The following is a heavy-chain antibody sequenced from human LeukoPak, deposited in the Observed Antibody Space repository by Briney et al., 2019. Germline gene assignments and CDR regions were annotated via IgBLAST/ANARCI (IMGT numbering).Heavy chain of an antibody. V-gene: IGHV1-18*01. Sequence: ASVKVSCKASGYTFTSYGISWVRQAPGQGLEWMGWISAYNGNTNYAQKLQGQVTISADKSITTAYLQWSSLKASDTAVYYCAIGGDSTTSCYRCFNYWGQGTLVTVSS. CDR3: AIGGDSTTSCYRCFNY. D-gene: IGHD2-2*02. CDR2: ISAYNGNT. J-gene: IGHJ4*02. CDR1: GYTFTSYG.